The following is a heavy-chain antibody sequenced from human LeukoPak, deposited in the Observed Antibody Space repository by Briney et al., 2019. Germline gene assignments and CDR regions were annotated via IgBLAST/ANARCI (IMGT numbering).Heavy chain of an antibody. D-gene: IGHD4-17*01. J-gene: IGHJ3*02. CDR1: GNTYNNYA. CDR2: ISVYNGNK. V-gene: IGHV1-18*01. Sequence: ASVKVSCKGSGNTYNNYAISWVRQAPGQGGEGMGWISVYNGNKKYAQKVQGRVTITTDTSTSTAYMELRSLRSDDTAVYYCATTGDAFDMWGQGTMVTVSS. CDR3: ATTGDAFDM.